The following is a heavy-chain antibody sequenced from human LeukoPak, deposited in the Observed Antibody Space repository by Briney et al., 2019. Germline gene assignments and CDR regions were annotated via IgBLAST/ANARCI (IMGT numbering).Heavy chain of an antibody. V-gene: IGHV3-30*03. CDR2: ISYDGSNK. Sequence: GRSLRLSCAASGFTFSSYGMHWVRQAPGKGLEWVAVISYDGSNKYYADSVKGRFTISRDNSKNTLYLQMNSLRAEDTAVYYCARGGGYFDWTSTVWGQGTLVTVSS. D-gene: IGHD3-9*01. J-gene: IGHJ4*02. CDR1: GFTFSSYG. CDR3: ARGGGYFDWTSTV.